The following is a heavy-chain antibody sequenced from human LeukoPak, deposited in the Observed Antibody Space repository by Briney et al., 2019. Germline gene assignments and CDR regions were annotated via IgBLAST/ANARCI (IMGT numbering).Heavy chain of an antibody. CDR1: EFTFSDYS. CDR2: ISASGNYI. J-gene: IGHJ6*03. V-gene: IGHV3-21*01. CDR3: ARASSGSDYYYYYMDV. Sequence: GGSLRLSCAASEFTFSDYSMNWVRQAPGKGLEWVSSISASGNYIYYADSVKGRFTISRDNAKNSLYLQMNSLTVEDTAVYYCARASSGSDYYYYYMDVWGKGTTVTVSS. D-gene: IGHD1-26*01.